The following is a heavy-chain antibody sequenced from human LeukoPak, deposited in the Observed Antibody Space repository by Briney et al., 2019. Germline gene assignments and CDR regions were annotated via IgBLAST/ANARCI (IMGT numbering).Heavy chain of an antibody. D-gene: IGHD1-26*01. J-gene: IGHJ6*03. CDR3: ARDSGAISYMDV. CDR2: IYYSGST. V-gene: IGHV4-39*07. CDR1: GGSVSSSSYY. Sequence: SETLSLTCTVSGGSVSSSSYYWGWIRQPPGTGLEWIGSIYYSGSTYYNPSLKSRVTISVDTSKNQFSLKLSSVTAADTAVYYCARDSGAISYMDVWGKGTTVTVSS.